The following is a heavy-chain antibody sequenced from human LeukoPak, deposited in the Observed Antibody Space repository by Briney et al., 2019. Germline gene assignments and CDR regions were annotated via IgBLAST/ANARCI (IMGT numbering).Heavy chain of an antibody. J-gene: IGHJ4*02. CDR2: IYSGGST. Sequence: GGSLTLSCAASEFSVGSNYMTWVRQAPGKGLEWVSLIYSGGSTYYADSVKGRFTISRDNSKNTLYLQMNSLRAEDTAVYYCAKDRGTYYYDSSGLGDYWGQGTLVTVSS. CDR1: EFSVGSNY. CDR3: AKDRGTYYYDSSGLGDY. V-gene: IGHV3-53*01. D-gene: IGHD3-22*01.